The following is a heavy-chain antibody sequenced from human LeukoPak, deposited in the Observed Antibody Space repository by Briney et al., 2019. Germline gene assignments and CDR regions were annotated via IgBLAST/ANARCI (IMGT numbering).Heavy chain of an antibody. CDR1: GDSVSGNRVT. CDR3: ARRLTQYDCFDP. J-gene: IGHJ5*02. Sequence: SQTPSLTCAISGDSVSGNRVTWNWIRQSPSRGLEWLGRTYYRSTWYNDYAVSVRGRITVNPDTSKNQFSLHLNSVTPEDTAVYYCARRLTQYDCFDPWGQGILVTVSS. D-gene: IGHD2-2*01. V-gene: IGHV6-1*01. CDR2: TYYRSTWYN.